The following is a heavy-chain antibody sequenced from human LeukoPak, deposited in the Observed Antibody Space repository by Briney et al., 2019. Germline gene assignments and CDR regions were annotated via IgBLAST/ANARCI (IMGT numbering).Heavy chain of an antibody. CDR2: IHHTGST. J-gene: IGHJ4*02. V-gene: IGHV4-4*02. CDR1: GGSISSNNW. Sequence: PSGTLSLTCAVSGGSISSNNWWSWVRQPPGKGLEWIGEIHHTGSTNYKPSLKSRVTISLDKSKNQFSLKLTSVTAADTAVYYCARDYYGSGNYLDCWGQGTLVTVSS. D-gene: IGHD3-10*01. CDR3: ARDYYGSGNYLDC.